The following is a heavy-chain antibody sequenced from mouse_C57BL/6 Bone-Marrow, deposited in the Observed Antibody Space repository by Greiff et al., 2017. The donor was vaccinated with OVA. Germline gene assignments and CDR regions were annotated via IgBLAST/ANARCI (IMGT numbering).Heavy chain of an antibody. CDR1: GYTFTGYW. J-gene: IGHJ3*01. CDR3: ARGGPYGSILVAY. D-gene: IGHD1-1*01. CDR2: ILPGSGSN. V-gene: IGHV1-9*01. Sequence: VQLQQSGAELMKPGASVKLSCKATGYTFTGYWIEWVKQRPGHGLEWIGEILPGSGSNKYNEKFKGKATFTADTSSNTAYMQLSSLTTEDSAIYYCARGGPYGSILVAYWGQGTLVTVSA.